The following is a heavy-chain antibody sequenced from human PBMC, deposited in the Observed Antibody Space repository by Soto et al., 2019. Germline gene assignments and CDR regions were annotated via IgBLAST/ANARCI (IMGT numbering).Heavy chain of an antibody. J-gene: IGHJ4*02. CDR2: IYWDDDK. CDR1: GFSLSTSGVG. Sequence: QITLKESGPTLVKPTQTLTLTCTFSGFSLSTSGVGVGWIRQPPEKALEWLALIYWDDDKRSSPSLKSRLTITKDTLKNQAVITMTNREPVDTATYYWAQRSTYSNWGYWGQGTRGTVTA. V-gene: IGHV2-5*02. D-gene: IGHD4-4*01. CDR3: AQRSTYSNWGY.